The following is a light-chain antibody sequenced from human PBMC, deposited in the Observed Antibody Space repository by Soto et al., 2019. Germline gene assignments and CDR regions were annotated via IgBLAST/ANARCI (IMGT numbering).Light chain of an antibody. CDR1: QSIINW. Sequence: DIQMTQSPSTLSASVGDRVTITCRASQSIINWLGWYQQKPGKAPKLLIYKASSLESGVPSRFSGSGSGTDFTLTINRLQPDDFATYYYQHYNSFPWTFGQGTKVEIK. CDR2: KAS. J-gene: IGKJ1*01. V-gene: IGKV1-5*03. CDR3: QHYNSFPWT.